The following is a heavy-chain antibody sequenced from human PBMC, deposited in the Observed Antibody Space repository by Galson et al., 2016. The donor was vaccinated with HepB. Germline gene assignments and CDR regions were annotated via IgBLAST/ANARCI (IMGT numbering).Heavy chain of an antibody. CDR1: GYTLTAYH. J-gene: IGHJ3*02. D-gene: IGHD2-15*01. CDR2: INPNSAT. Sequence: SVKVSCKASGYTLTAYHMHWVRQAPGQGLEWMGWINPNSATNYARKFRGRVTMTRDTSISTLYMELSSLKSDDTAVYYCARDQASLPPYSGAFDIWGQGTMVTVSP. V-gene: IGHV1-2*02. CDR3: ARDQASLPPYSGAFDI.